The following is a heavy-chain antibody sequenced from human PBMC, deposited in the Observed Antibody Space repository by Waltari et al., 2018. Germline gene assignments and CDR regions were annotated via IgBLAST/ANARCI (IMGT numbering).Heavy chain of an antibody. J-gene: IGHJ6*03. CDR3: ARCPDEYNYYYMEV. Sequence: QVQLVESGGGVVQPGKSLRLSCAGSGFGFSSFGIHWVRQAPGKGVEGVAMIWFDGSKIYYADSVKGRFTISRDNSRNTVYLQMNSLRPEDSGVYYCARCPDEYNYYYMEVWGRGTTVSVSS. V-gene: IGHV3-33*08. CDR2: IWFDGSKI. CDR1: GFGFSSFG.